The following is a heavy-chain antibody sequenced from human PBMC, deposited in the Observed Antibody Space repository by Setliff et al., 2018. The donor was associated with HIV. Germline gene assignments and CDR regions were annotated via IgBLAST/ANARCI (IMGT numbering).Heavy chain of an antibody. D-gene: IGHD3-10*01. CDR2: IYTSGNT. Sequence: PSETMSLTCTVSGVSIINYYWSWIRQPAGKGLEWIGRIYTSGNTNYNPSIKSRITMSVDTSKKQCSLKLTSVTAADTAVYNCAGHFYYSGSGIWAGLDSWGQGTLVTVSS. CDR1: GVSIINYY. CDR3: AGHFYYSGSGIWAGLDS. V-gene: IGHV4-4*07. J-gene: IGHJ4*02.